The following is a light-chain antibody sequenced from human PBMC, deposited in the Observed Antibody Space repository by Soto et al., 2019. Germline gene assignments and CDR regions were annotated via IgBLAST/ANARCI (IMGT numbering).Light chain of an antibody. CDR2: LNRDGSH. V-gene: IGLV4-69*01. CDR3: QTWGTGIVI. CDR1: SGHSNYA. Sequence: QAVVTQSPSASASLGASVKLTCTLSSGHSNYAIAWHQQQPETGPRYLMKLNRDGSHRKGDGIPNRFSGSSSGAERYLTISSLHSEEEADYYCQTWGTGIVIFGGWTKLTVL. J-gene: IGLJ2*01.